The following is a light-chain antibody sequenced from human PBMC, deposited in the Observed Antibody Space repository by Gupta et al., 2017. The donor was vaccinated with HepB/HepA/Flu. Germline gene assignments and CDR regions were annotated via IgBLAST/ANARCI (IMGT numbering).Light chain of an antibody. CDR2: DAS. CDR1: QSVGTY. Sequence: ENVLTQSPATLSLSPGERATLSCRATQSVGTYLAWYQHKPGQAPRLLIYDASNRAPGIPARFSGSGAGTDFTLTISSLEPEDFAVYYCQQRSNWPLFTFGPGTKVDIK. V-gene: IGKV3D-11*02. CDR3: QQRSNWPLFT. J-gene: IGKJ3*01.